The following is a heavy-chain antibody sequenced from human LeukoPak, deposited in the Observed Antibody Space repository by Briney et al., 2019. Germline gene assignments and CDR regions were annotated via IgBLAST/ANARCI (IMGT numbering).Heavy chain of an antibody. CDR2: IIPILGIA. CDR1: GGTFSSYA. D-gene: IGHD6-13*01. CDR3: AKIADAAGTDY. Sequence: GASVKVSCKASGGTFSSYASSWVRQAPGQGLEWMGRIIPILGIANYAQKFQGRVTITADKSTSTAYMELSSLRSEDTALYYCAKIADAAGTDYWGQGTLVTVSS. J-gene: IGHJ4*02. V-gene: IGHV1-69*04.